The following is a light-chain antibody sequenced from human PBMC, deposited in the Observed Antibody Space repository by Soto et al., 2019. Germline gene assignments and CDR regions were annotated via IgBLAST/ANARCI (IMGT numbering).Light chain of an antibody. V-gene: IGKV3-20*01. CDR3: QQYGSSGT. Sequence: MVLTQPAGTLSLSAGERSTLSGRASQSVSRNYLAWYQQKPVPAPRLLNYATSSRATGIPDRFSGSGSGTDFTLTSSRLEPEDFAVYYCQQYGSSGTFGQGTKVDIK. CDR2: ATS. CDR1: QSVSRNY. J-gene: IGKJ1*01.